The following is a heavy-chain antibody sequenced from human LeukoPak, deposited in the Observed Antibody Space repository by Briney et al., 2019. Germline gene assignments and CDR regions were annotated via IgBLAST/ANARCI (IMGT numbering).Heavy chain of an antibody. CDR1: GFTFSSYG. V-gene: IGHV3-30*02. J-gene: IGHJ4*02. CDR2: IWYDGSNK. Sequence: GGSLRLSCAASGFTFSSYGMHWVRQAPGKGLEWVAVIWYDGSNKYYADSVKGRFTISRDNSKNTLYLQMNSLRAEDTAVYYCAKVPNSSGTPDHFDYWGQGTLVTVSS. D-gene: IGHD6-19*01. CDR3: AKVPNSSGTPDHFDY.